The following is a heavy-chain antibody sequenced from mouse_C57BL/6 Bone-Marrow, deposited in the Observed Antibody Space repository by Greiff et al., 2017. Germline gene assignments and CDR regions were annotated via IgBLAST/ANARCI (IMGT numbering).Heavy chain of an antibody. D-gene: IGHD2-1*01. CDR3: ARGAYGIFAD. V-gene: IGHV2-2*01. CDR1: GFSLTSYG. J-gene: IGHJ3*01. Sequence: VKLMESGPGLVQPSQSLSITCTVSGFSLTSYGVHWVRQSPGKGLEWLGVIWSGGSTDYNAAFISRLSISKDNSKSQVFFKMNSLQADDTAIYYCARGAYGIFADWGQGTLVTVSA. CDR2: IWSGGST.